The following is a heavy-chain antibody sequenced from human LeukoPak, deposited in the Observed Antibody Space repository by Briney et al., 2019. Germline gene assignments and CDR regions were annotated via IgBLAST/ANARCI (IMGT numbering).Heavy chain of an antibody. J-gene: IGHJ4*02. CDR3: ATDYGDYEYYFDY. D-gene: IGHD4-17*01. V-gene: IGHV1-24*01. CDR1: GYTLTELS. Sequence: ASVKVSCKVSGYTLTELSMHWVRQAPGKGLEWVGGFDPEDGETIYAQKFQGRVTMTEDTSTDTAYMELSSLRSEDTAVYYCATDYGDYEYYFDYWGQGTLVTVSS. CDR2: FDPEDGET.